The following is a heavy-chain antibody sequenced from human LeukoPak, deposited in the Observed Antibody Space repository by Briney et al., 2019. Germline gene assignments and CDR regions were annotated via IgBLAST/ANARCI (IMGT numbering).Heavy chain of an antibody. V-gene: IGHV4-38-2*02. CDR1: GYSISSGYY. Sequence: SETLSLTCTVSGYSISSGYYWGWIRQPPGKGLEWIGSIYHSGSTYYNPSLKSRVTISVDTSKNQFSLKLSSVTAADAAVYYCARVSQQLVGDWGQGTLVTVSS. D-gene: IGHD6-13*01. CDR2: IYHSGST. J-gene: IGHJ4*02. CDR3: ARVSQQLVGD.